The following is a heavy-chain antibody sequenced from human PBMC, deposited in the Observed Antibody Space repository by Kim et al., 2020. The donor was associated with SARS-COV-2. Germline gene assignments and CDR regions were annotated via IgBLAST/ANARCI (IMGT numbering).Heavy chain of an antibody. J-gene: IGHJ5*02. CDR2: INPSGGST. Sequence: ASVKVSCKASGYTFTNYYMNWVRQAPGQGLEWMGIINPSGGSTSYAQKFEGRVTMTSDTSTSTVHMEMSSLRSEDTAVYYCARGREPGFCSGYSQFDPWGQGTLVTVSS. CDR3: ARGREPGFCSGYSQFDP. D-gene: IGHD3-3*01. V-gene: IGHV1-46*01. CDR1: GYTFTNYY.